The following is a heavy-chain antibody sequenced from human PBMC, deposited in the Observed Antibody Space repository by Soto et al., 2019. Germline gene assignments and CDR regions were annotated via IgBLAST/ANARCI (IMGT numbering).Heavy chain of an antibody. V-gene: IGHV3-33*01. CDR1: GFTFSSYG. CDR3: ARTYYDFWSGPLGNYYYYYGMDAFDI. D-gene: IGHD3-3*01. CDR2: IWYDGSNK. Sequence: GGSLRLSCAASGFTFSSYGMHWVRQAPGKGLEWVAVIWYDGSNKYYADSVKGRFTISRDNSKNTLYLQMNSLRAEDTAVYYCARTYYDFWSGPLGNYYYYYGMDAFDIWGQGTMVTVSS. J-gene: IGHJ3*02.